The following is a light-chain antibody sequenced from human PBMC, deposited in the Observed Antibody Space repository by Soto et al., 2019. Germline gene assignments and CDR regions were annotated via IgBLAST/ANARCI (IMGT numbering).Light chain of an antibody. CDR2: DAS. CDR3: QQYGDSLLT. Sequence: EVVLTQSPGTPSLSPGEGATLSCRASQIVTGDYLAWYQQKPGQAPRLLMYDASTRATGIPDRFSGSGSGTDFTLIISRLEPEDFAVYYCQQYGDSLLTFGQGTKVDIK. J-gene: IGKJ1*01. CDR1: QIVTGDY. V-gene: IGKV3-20*01.